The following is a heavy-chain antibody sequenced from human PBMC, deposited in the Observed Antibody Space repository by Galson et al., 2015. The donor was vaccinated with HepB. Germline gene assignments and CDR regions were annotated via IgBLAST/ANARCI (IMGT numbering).Heavy chain of an antibody. D-gene: IGHD6-19*01. V-gene: IGHV1-69*13. CDR1: GGTFSSYA. CDR2: IIPIFGTA. J-gene: IGHJ6*02. CDR3: ARGEQWLDNYYYYYGMDV. Sequence: SVKVSCKASGGTFSSYAISWVRQAPGQGLEWMGGIIPIFGTANYAQKFQGRVTITADESTSTAYMELSSLRSEGTAVYYCARGEQWLDNYYYYYGMDVWGQGTTVTVSS.